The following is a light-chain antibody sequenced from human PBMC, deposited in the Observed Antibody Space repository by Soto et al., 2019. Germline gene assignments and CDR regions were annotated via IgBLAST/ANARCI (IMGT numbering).Light chain of an antibody. CDR2: EXX. J-gene: IGLJ2*01. V-gene: IGLV2-8*01. Sequence: QSALTQPPSASGSPGQSVTISCTGTSSDVGGYNYVSWYQQHPGKAPKLMIYEXXXXPSGVPDRFSGSKSGNTASLTVSGXXXXXXXXXYCSSYAGSNNNVVFGGGTKLTVL. CDR3: SSYAGSNNNVV. CDR1: SSDVGGYNY.